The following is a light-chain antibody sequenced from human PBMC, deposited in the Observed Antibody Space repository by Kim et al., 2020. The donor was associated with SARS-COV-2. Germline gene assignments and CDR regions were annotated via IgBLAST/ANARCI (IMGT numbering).Light chain of an antibody. CDR3: QHYIRFPYT. CDR2: LAS. V-gene: IGKV1-5*03. J-gene: IGKJ2*01. CDR1: ESIGNW. Sequence: SASVGERVTITCRASESIGNWLAWYQQKPGKAPKLLIYLASTLESGVPSRFRGSGSGTEFTLTITSLQPDDFATYYCQHYIRFPYTFGQGTKLEI.